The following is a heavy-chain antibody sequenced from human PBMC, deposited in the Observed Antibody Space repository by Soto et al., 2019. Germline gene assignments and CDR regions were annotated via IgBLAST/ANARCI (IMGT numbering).Heavy chain of an antibody. CDR3: ATEYYYGSGSYPTRAYMDV. J-gene: IGHJ6*02. CDR2: INHSGST. V-gene: IGHV4-34*01. CDR1: GGSFSGYY. D-gene: IGHD3-10*01. Sequence: LSLTCAVYGGSFSGYYWSWIRQPPGKGLEWIGEINHSGSTNYNPFLKSRVTISVDTSKNQFSLKLSSVTAADTAVYYCATEYYYGSGSYPTRAYMDVWGQGTTVTVSS.